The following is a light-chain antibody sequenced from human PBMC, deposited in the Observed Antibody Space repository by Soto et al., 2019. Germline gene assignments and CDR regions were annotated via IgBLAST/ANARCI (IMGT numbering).Light chain of an antibody. CDR2: EVT. CDR1: SSDVGGYNY. Sequence: QSVLTQPPSASGSPGQSVTISCTGTSSDVGGYNYVSWYQQHPGKAPKLLIYEVTKRPSGVPDRFSGSKSGNTASLTVSGVQADFEADYYCPSYAGCYNAVFVTGPLVTVL. V-gene: IGLV2-8*01. J-gene: IGLJ1*01. CDR3: PSYAGCYNAV.